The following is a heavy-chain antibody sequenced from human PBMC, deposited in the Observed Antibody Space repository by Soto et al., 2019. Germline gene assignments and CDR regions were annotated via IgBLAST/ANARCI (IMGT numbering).Heavy chain of an antibody. J-gene: IGHJ5*02. CDR3: ARVLSMSTGSWRFFP. CDR1: GGSVSSGSYY. Sequence: PSGTLSLTCTVSGGSVSSGSYYWSWIRQPPGKGLEWIGYIYYSGSTNYNPSLKSRVTISVDTSKNQFSLKLSSVTAADTAVYYCARVLSMSTGSWRFFPWGQVTLVTVS. CDR2: IYYSGST. D-gene: IGHD2-2*01. V-gene: IGHV4-61*01.